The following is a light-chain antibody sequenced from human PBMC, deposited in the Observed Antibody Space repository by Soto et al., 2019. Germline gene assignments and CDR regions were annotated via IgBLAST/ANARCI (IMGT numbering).Light chain of an antibody. CDR2: DAS. J-gene: IGKJ5*01. Sequence: EIVLTQSPGTLSLSPGERATPSCRASQSVSSSYLAWYQQKPGQAPRLLIYDASNRATGIPARFSGSGSGTDFTLTISSLEPEDFAVYYCQQRSNWPLITFGQGTRLEIK. V-gene: IGKV3D-20*02. CDR3: QQRSNWPLIT. CDR1: QSVSSSY.